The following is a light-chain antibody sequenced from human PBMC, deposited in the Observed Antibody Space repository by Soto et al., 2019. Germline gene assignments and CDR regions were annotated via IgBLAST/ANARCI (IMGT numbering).Light chain of an antibody. V-gene: IGKV3-20*01. CDR2: AAS. J-gene: IGKJ2*01. CDR3: QQYDNSLYT. CDR1: QGVSSSY. Sequence: IVLTQSPATLSLSPGERATLSCRASQGVSSSYLAWYQQKPGQPPRLLIYAASSRATGIPDRFSGSGSGTDFTLTISRLEPEDFAVYYCQQYDNSLYTFGQGTELEIK.